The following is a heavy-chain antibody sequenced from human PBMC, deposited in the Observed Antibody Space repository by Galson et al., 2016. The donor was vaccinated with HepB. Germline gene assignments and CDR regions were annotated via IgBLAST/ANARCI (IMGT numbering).Heavy chain of an antibody. V-gene: IGHV3-11*03. J-gene: IGHJ4*02. D-gene: IGHD4-11*01. Sequence: SLRLSCAASGFTFSDYYMTWIRQAPGKGLELVSYISSSRSDTNYADSVKGRFTISRDNAKNSLYLQMNSLRAEDTAVYYCARMRGNYDYWGQGTLVTVSS. CDR1: GFTFSDYY. CDR2: ISSSRSDT. CDR3: ARMRGNYDY.